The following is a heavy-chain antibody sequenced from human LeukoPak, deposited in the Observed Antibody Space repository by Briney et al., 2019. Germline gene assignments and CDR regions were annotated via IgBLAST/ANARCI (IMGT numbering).Heavy chain of an antibody. D-gene: IGHD1-26*01. CDR1: GFTFSTYN. Sequence: GGSLRLSCAASGFTFSTYNMNWVRQAPGKGLEWVSSISGSSSYIYYADSVKGRFSISRDNAKNSLYLQMNSLRAEDTAVYYCARDLLGWELHYFDYWGQGTLVTVSS. V-gene: IGHV3-21*01. CDR2: ISGSSSYI. J-gene: IGHJ4*02. CDR3: ARDLLGWELHYFDY.